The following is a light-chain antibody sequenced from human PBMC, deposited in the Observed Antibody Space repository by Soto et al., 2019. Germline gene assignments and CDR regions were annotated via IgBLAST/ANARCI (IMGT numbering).Light chain of an antibody. CDR3: QSYDSSLRGYV. CDR1: SSNFGAGND. J-gene: IGLJ1*01. Sequence: QSVLTQPPSVSGAPGQRVIISCTGSSSNFGAGNDVQWYQHLPETAPKLLIFGNNNRPSGVPDRFSGSKSGNSASLAISGFQAEDEADYYCQSYDSSLRGYVFGTGTKVTVL. V-gene: IGLV1-40*01. CDR2: GNN.